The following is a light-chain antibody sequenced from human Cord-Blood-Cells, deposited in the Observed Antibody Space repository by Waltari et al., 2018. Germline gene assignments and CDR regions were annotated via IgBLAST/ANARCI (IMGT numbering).Light chain of an antibody. J-gene: IGKJ4*01. CDR3: QQYNNWPPELT. V-gene: IGKV3-15*01. CDR2: GAS. CDR1: QSVSSN. Sequence: EIVQTQTTATPSVSPVVRGNLACRASQSVSSNLAWSQQKQGQAPRLLIYGASTSATVIPARFSGSGSGTEFTLTISSLQSEDFAVYYCQQYNNWPPELTFGGGTKVEIK.